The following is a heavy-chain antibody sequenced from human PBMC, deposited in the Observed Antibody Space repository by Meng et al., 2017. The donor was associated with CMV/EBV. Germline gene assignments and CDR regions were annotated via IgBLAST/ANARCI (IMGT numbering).Heavy chain of an antibody. CDR1: GFTFSSYS. Sequence: GESLKISCAASGFTFSSYSMNWVRQAPGKGLEWVSSISSSSSYIYYADSVKGRFTISRDNAKNSLYLQMNSLRAEDTAVYYCARDRTIFGVRNYYYYGMDVWGQGTTVIVSS. CDR3: ARDRTIFGVRNYYYYGMDV. D-gene: IGHD3-3*01. V-gene: IGHV3-21*01. CDR2: ISSSSSYI. J-gene: IGHJ6*02.